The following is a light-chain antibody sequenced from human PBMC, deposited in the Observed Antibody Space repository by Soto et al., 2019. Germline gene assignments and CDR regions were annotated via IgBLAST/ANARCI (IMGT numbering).Light chain of an antibody. CDR2: AAS. V-gene: IGKV1-39*01. J-gene: IGKJ5*01. CDR3: QQSHSGIT. Sequence: DIQMTQSPSSLSASIGDRVTITCRASKSIYIYLNWYQQKAGKAPKLLIYAASSLQRGVPSTFSGGGSGTDFTLTISSLQPEDFATYYCQQSHSGITFGQGTRLEI. CDR1: KSIYIY.